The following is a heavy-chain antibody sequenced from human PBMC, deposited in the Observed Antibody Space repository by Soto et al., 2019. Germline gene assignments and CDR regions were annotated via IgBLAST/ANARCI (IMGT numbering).Heavy chain of an antibody. V-gene: IGHV3-23*01. J-gene: IGHJ4*02. Sequence: EVQLLESGGGVVQPGGSLRLSCAASGFTFRNYPMSWVRQAPGRGLEWVSSISGSGGSTYYADSVKGRFTISRDNSKNTLYLQMNSLRAEDTAVYYCAKDHRGDGYNGDYYFDYWGQGTLVTVSS. D-gene: IGHD5-12*01. CDR2: ISGSGGST. CDR3: AKDHRGDGYNGDYYFDY. CDR1: GFTFRNYP.